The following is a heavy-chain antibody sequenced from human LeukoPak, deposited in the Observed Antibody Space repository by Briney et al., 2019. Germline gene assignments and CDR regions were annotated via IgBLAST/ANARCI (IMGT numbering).Heavy chain of an antibody. V-gene: IGHV3-64*01. D-gene: IGHD5-12*01. Sequence: PGGSLRLSCAASGFTFSNYAMYWVRQAPGKGLEYVSAINSNGGSTLYANSVKGRFTISRDNSKNTLYLQMGSLRAEDMAVYYCAREWQFGYWGQGALVTVSP. J-gene: IGHJ4*02. CDR2: INSNGGST. CDR3: AREWQFGY. CDR1: GFTFSNYA.